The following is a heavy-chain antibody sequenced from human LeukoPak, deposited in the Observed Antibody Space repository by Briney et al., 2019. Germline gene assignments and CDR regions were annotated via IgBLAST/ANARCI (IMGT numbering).Heavy chain of an antibody. CDR2: INSSSSTI. D-gene: IGHD3-9*01. J-gene: IGHJ3*02. Sequence: GVSLTLSCAASGFTFNSYSMNWLRQAPGKGLVGGSYINSSSSTIYYADSVKGRLTISRDNAENSLYLQMNSLTAEDTAVYYCARLDWSNDAFDIWGQGTMVTVSS. CDR1: GFTFNSYS. V-gene: IGHV3-48*04. CDR3: ARLDWSNDAFDI.